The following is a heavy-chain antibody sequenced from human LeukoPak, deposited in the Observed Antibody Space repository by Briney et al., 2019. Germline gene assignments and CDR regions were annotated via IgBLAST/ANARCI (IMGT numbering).Heavy chain of an antibody. J-gene: IGHJ4*02. CDR3: ANTLVAGTLSPDY. CDR2: ISYDGSNK. Sequence: GGSLRLSCAASGFTFSSYGMPWVRQAPGKGLEWVAVISYDGSNKYYADSVKGRFTISRDNSKNTLYLQMNSLRAEDTAVYYCANTLVAGTLSPDYWGQGTLVTVSS. D-gene: IGHD6-19*01. CDR1: GFTFSSYG. V-gene: IGHV3-30*18.